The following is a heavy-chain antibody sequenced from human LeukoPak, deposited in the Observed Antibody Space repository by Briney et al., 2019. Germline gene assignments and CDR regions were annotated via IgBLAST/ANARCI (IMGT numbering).Heavy chain of an antibody. CDR1: GYTFISYG. CDR2: ISAYNGNT. CDR3: ARSDYYDDAFDI. J-gene: IGHJ3*02. Sequence: ASVKVSCKASGYTFISYGISWVRQAPGQGLEWMGWISAYNGNTNYVQNLQGRVTMTTDTSTSTAYMELRSLTSDDTAVYYCARSDYYDDAFDIWGQGTMVTVSS. D-gene: IGHD3-22*01. V-gene: IGHV1-18*01.